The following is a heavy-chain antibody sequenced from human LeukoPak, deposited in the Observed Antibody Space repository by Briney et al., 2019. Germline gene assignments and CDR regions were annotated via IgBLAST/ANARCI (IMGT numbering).Heavy chain of an antibody. CDR1: GGSISSGDYS. Sequence: SETLSLSCAVSGGSISSGDYSWSWIRQPPGKGLEWIGYIFHIGATYYNPSLKSRVTMSVDRSKNQFSLKLSSVTAADTAVYYCARDYYDSTTYYSAGFDPWGQGTLVTVSS. CDR3: ARDYYDSTTYYSAGFDP. J-gene: IGHJ5*02. V-gene: IGHV4-30-2*01. CDR2: IFHIGAT. D-gene: IGHD3-22*01.